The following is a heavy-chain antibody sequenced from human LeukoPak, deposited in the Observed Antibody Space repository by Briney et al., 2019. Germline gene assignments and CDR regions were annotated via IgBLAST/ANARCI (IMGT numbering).Heavy chain of an antibody. CDR2: IYYSGST. Sequence: SETLSLTCTVSGGSISSGGYYWSWIRQHPGKGLEWIGYIYYSGSTYYNPSLRSRVTISVDTSKNQFSLKLSSVTAADTAVYYCARVWFYSSSYAHYYYGMDVWGQGTTVTVSS. CDR3: ARVWFYSSSYAHYYYGMDV. CDR1: GGSISSGGYY. D-gene: IGHD6-6*01. J-gene: IGHJ6*02. V-gene: IGHV4-31*03.